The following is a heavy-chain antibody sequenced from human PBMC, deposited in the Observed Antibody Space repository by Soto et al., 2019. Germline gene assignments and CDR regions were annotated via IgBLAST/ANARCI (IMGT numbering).Heavy chain of an antibody. CDR2: IYPGDSDT. J-gene: IGHJ3*02. V-gene: IGHV5-51*01. CDR1: GYIFTSHW. Sequence: ESLKISCKGSGYIFTSHWIGWVRQMPGKGLEWLGIIYPGDSDTRYSPSFQGQVTISADKSITTAYLQWSSLKASDTAFYYCARALKDSIMAHHAFDIWGQGTMVTVSS. D-gene: IGHD3-16*01. CDR3: ARALKDSIMAHHAFDI.